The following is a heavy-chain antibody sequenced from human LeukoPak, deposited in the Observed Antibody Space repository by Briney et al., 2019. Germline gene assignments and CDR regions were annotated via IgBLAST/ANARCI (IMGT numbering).Heavy chain of an antibody. V-gene: IGHV3-21*01. CDR1: GFTFSSYS. J-gene: IGHJ3*02. CDR2: IISSRSYI. CDR3: ARDLKRRVYYDSSGSDDAFDI. Sequence: GGSLRLSCAASGFTFSSYSMNWVRQAPGKGLEWVSSIISSRSYIYYADSVKGRFTISRDNAKNSLYLQMNSLRAEDTAVYYCARDLKRRVYYDSSGSDDAFDIWGQGTMVTVSS. D-gene: IGHD3-22*01.